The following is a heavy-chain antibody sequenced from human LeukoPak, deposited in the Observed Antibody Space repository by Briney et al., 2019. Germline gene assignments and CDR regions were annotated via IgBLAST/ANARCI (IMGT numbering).Heavy chain of an antibody. CDR2: IIPIFGTA. CDR3: ARTALGDYYDSSGYFCY. Sequence: SVKVSCKDSGGTFSSYAISWVRQAPGQGLEWMGGIIPIFGTANYAQKFQGRVTITADESTSTAYMELSSLRSEDTAVYYCARTALGDYYDSSGYFCYWGQGTLVTVSS. CDR1: GGTFSSYA. V-gene: IGHV1-69*13. J-gene: IGHJ4*02. D-gene: IGHD3-22*01.